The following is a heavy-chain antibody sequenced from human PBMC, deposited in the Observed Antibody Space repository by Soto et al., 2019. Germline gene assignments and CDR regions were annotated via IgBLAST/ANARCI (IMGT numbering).Heavy chain of an antibody. CDR1: GGSISSGGYY. D-gene: IGHD3-10*01. Sequence: QVQLQESGPGLVKPSQTLSLTCTVSGGSISSGGYYWSWIRQHPGKGLEWIGYIYYSGSTYYNPSLKSRXXIXVXXSKNQFSLKLSSVTAADTAVYYCARDSAGHPWLQHWGQGTLVTVSS. J-gene: IGHJ1*01. CDR2: IYYSGST. CDR3: ARDSAGHPWLQH. V-gene: IGHV4-31*03.